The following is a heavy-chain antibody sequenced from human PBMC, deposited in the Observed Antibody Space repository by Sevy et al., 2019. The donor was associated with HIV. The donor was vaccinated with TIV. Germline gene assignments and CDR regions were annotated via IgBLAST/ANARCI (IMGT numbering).Heavy chain of an antibody. CDR3: ARETSIAAAGHYLDY. Sequence: SETLSLTCTVSGGSISSYYWSWIRQPPGKGLEWIGYIYYSGSTNYNPALKSRVTISVDTSKNQFSLKLSSVTAADTAVYYCARETSIAAAGHYLDYWGQGTLVTVSS. V-gene: IGHV4-59*13. CDR1: GGSISSYY. D-gene: IGHD6-13*01. J-gene: IGHJ4*02. CDR2: IYYSGST.